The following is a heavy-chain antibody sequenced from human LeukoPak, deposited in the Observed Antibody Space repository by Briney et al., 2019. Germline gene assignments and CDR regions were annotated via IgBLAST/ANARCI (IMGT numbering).Heavy chain of an antibody. CDR1: GYTFTSYA. Sequence: ASVKVSCKASGYTFTSYAMNWVRQAPGQGLEWMGWINPNSGGTNYVQKFQGRVTMTRDTSINTAYMELSSLRSDDTAIYYCARGKVDSWGQGTLVTVSS. CDR3: ARGKVDS. J-gene: IGHJ4*02. V-gene: IGHV1-2*02. CDR2: INPNSGGT.